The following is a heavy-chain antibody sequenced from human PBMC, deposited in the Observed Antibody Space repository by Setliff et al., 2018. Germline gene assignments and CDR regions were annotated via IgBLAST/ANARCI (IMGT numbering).Heavy chain of an antibody. CDR3: ARDREYYDSSGYYPDDY. V-gene: IGHV3-7*01. CDR2: IKQDGSDK. Sequence: GGSLRLSCAASGFTFSTYWMSWVRQAPGKGLEWVANIKQDGSDKYYVDSVKGRFTISRDNAKNSLYLQMSNLRAEDTAVYYCARDREYYDSSGYYPDDYWGQGTLVTVSS. D-gene: IGHD3-22*01. J-gene: IGHJ4*02. CDR1: GFTFSTYW.